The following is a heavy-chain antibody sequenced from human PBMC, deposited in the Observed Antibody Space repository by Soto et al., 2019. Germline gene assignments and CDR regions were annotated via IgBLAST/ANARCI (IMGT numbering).Heavy chain of an antibody. CDR1: GFSFGSYA. J-gene: IGHJ4*02. CDR3: VRWRYLDY. CDR2: ISGSDGKT. V-gene: IGHV3-23*01. D-gene: IGHD2-15*01. Sequence: ESLRLSCAASGFSFGSYALSWVRQAPGKGLEWVSTISGSDGKTLYADSVKGRFSISRDTSQSTLYLQMNSLRADDTAMYFCVRWRYLDYWGQGTQVTVSS.